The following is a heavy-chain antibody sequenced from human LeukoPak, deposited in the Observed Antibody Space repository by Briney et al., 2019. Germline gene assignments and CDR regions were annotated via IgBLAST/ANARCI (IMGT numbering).Heavy chain of an antibody. J-gene: IGHJ3*02. CDR1: GFTFDDYA. CDR2: ISWNSGSI. Sequence: PGGSLRLSCAASGFTFDDYAMHWVRQAPGKGLEWVSGISWNSGSIGYADSVKGRFTISRDNAKNSLYLQMNSLRAEDMALYYCAKDTGAHDAFDIWGQGTMVTVSS. CDR3: AKDTGAHDAFDI. D-gene: IGHD7-27*01. V-gene: IGHV3-9*03.